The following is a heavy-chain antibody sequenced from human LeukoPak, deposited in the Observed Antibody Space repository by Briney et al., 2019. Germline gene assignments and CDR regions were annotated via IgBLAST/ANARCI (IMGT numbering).Heavy chain of an antibody. J-gene: IGHJ6*03. V-gene: IGHV1-69*06. CDR1: GGTFSSYA. D-gene: IGHD3-10*01. CDR2: IIPIFGTA. Sequence: VASVKVSCKASGGTFSSYAISWVRQAPGQGLEWMGGIIPIFGTANYAQKFQGRVTITADKSTSTAYMELSSLRSEDTAVYYCASPVGNYYYYYYMDVWGKGTTVTVSS. CDR3: ASPVGNYYYYYYMDV.